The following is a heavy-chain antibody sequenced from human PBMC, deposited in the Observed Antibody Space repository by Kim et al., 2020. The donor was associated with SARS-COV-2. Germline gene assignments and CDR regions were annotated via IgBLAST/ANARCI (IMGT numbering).Heavy chain of an antibody. CDR3: ARDWGYFGSTSRRKTPYVMAL. D-gene: IGHD3-10*01. Sequence: SVKVSCKASGGTFSSYAISWVRQAPGHGLEWMGGIIPLFTTSNYAQRFQARVTITADESTSTAYMELSSLRSEDTAVYFCARDWGYFGSTSRRKTPYVMALWGQGPRLTVS. CDR2: IIPLFTTS. J-gene: IGHJ6*02. V-gene: IGHV1-69*13. CDR1: GGTFSSYA.